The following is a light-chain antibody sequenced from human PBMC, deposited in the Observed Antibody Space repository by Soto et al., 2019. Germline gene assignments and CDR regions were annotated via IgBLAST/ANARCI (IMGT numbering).Light chain of an antibody. CDR3: SSYAGINNLGV. V-gene: IGLV2-8*01. J-gene: IGLJ1*01. CDR1: SSDVGGYKY. Sequence: QSVLTQPPSASGSPGQSVTISCTGTSSDVGGYKYVSWYQQHPGKAPRLMIFEVNKRPSGVPDRFSGSKSGNTASLTVSGLQXXXXADYYCSSYAGINNLGVFGTGTK. CDR2: EVN.